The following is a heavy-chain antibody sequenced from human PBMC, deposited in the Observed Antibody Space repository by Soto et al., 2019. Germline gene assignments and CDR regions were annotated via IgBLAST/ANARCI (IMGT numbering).Heavy chain of an antibody. D-gene: IGHD1-26*01. CDR2: INPNSGGT. V-gene: IGHV1-2*02. Sequence: ASVKVSCKASGYSFTGYCMYWVRQAPGQGLEWMGWINPNSGGTNYAQRFQGRVTMTRDTSISTAYMELSSLSSDDTAVYYCARDHNGGYSYYYYYAMDVWGQGTTVTVSS. CDR1: GYSFTGYC. J-gene: IGHJ6*02. CDR3: ARDHNGGYSYYYYYAMDV.